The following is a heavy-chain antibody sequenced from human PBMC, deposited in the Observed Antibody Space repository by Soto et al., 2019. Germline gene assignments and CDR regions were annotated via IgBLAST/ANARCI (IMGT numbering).Heavy chain of an antibody. Sequence: QVQLVQSGAEVKKPGSSVKVSCKASGGTFSSYAISWVRQAPGQGLEWMGGIIPIFGTANYAQKFQGRVTIPEDESTSIAYMELSSLRSEDTAVYYCARDTRIQLWSRRHYYGMDVWGQGTTVTVSS. CDR2: IIPIFGTA. V-gene: IGHV1-69*01. D-gene: IGHD5-18*01. J-gene: IGHJ6*02. CDR3: ARDTRIQLWSRRHYYGMDV. CDR1: GGTFSSYA.